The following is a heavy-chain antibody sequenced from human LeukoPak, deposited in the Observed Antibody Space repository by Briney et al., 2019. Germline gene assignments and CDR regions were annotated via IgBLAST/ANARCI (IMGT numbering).Heavy chain of an antibody. V-gene: IGHV1-18*01. CDR2: ISAYNGNT. Sequence: ASVKVFCKASGYTFTSYGISWVRQAPGQGLEWMGWISAYNGNTNYAQKLQGRVTMTTDTSTSTAYMELRSLRSDDTAVYYCARHSSGWTFFDYWGQGTLVTVSS. D-gene: IGHD6-19*01. CDR1: GYTFTSYG. CDR3: ARHSSGWTFFDY. J-gene: IGHJ4*02.